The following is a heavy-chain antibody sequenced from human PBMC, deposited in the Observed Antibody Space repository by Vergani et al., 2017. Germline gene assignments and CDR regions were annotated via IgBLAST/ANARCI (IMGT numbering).Heavy chain of an antibody. CDR2: ISSSSSTI. CDR3: ARDGKGPYFDY. D-gene: IGHD1-1*01. J-gene: IGHJ4*02. Sequence: EVQLVESGGGLVQPGGSLRLSCAASGFTFSSYSMNWVRQAPGKGLEWVSYISSSSSTIYYADSVKGRFTISRDNAKNSLYLQMNSLRAEDTAVYYCARDGKGPYFDYWGQGTLVTVSS. CDR1: GFTFSSYS. V-gene: IGHV3-48*04.